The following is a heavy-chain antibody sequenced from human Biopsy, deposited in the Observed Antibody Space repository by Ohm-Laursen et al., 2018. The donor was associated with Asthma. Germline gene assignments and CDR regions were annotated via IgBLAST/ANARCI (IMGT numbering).Heavy chain of an antibody. CDR2: LSHDNNYK. D-gene: IGHD1-14*01. J-gene: IGHJ2*01. V-gene: IGHV3-30*13. CDR1: GFSFSEFV. CDR3: ARDPGINVGPWPWSFDL. Sequence: SLRLSCTASGFSFSEFVMHWVRQAPGKGLEWVATLSHDNNYKVYADSAKGRFTISRDFSKTSVYSQMNSLRLEDTAFYYCARDPGINVGPWPWSFDLWGRGTLVTVSS.